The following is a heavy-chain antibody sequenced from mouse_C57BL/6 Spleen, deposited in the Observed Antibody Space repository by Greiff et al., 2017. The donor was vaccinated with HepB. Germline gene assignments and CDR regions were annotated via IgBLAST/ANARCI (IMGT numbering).Heavy chain of an antibody. D-gene: IGHD2-12*01. CDR2: IYPGSGNT. CDR3: ARRSYYLPYFDY. J-gene: IGHJ2*01. V-gene: IGHV1-55*01. Sequence: VQLQQPGAELVKPGASVKMSCKASGYTFTSYWITWVKQRPGQGLEWIGDIYPGSGNTNYNEKFKGKATLTVDTSSSTAYMQLSSLTSEDSAVYYCARRSYYLPYFDYWGQGTTLTVSS. CDR1: GYTFTSYW.